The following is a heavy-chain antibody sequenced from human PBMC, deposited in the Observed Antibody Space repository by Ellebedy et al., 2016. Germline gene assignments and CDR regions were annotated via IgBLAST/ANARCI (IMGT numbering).Heavy chain of an antibody. CDR3: ARLGILPHDAFDI. Sequence: ASVKVSCKASGGTFSTYAITWVRQAPRQGLEWMGWISAYNGNTNYAQKLQGRVTMTTDTSTSTAYMELRSLRSDDTAVYYCARLGILPHDAFDIWGQGTMVTVSS. D-gene: IGHD1-26*01. CDR1: GGTFSTYA. V-gene: IGHV1-18*01. J-gene: IGHJ3*02. CDR2: ISAYNGNT.